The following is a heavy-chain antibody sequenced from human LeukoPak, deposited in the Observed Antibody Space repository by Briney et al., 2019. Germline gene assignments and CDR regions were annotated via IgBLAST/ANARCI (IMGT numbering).Heavy chain of an antibody. V-gene: IGHV3-23*01. Sequence: GGSLRLSCAASGFTFSSYAMSWVRQAPGKGLEWVSAISGSGGSTYYADSVKGRFTISRDNSKNALYLQMNSLRAEDTAMYYCAKSRGYTYGFDSWGQGTLVTVSS. D-gene: IGHD5-18*01. CDR1: GFTFSSYA. J-gene: IGHJ4*02. CDR2: ISGSGGST. CDR3: AKSRGYTYGFDS.